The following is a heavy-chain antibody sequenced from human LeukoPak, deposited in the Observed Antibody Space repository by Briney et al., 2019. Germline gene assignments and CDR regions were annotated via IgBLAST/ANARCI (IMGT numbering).Heavy chain of an antibody. CDR3: ATVPKRRDYYDSSGYYSYFDY. V-gene: IGHV1-24*01. Sequence: ASVKVSCKVSGYTLTELSMHWVRQAPGKGLEWMGGFDPEDGETIYTQKFQGRVTMTEDTSTDTAYMELSSLRSEDTAVYYCATVPKRRDYYDSSGYYSYFDYWGQGTLVTVSS. CDR1: GYTLTELS. J-gene: IGHJ4*02. CDR2: FDPEDGET. D-gene: IGHD3-22*01.